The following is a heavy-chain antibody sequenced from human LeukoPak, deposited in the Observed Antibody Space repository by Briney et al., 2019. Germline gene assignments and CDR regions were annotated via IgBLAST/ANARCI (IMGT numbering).Heavy chain of an antibody. CDR3: ARDGDPGIAAAGFDY. J-gene: IGHJ4*02. CDR2: ISSSSSYI. V-gene: IGHV3-21*01. D-gene: IGHD6-13*01. CDR1: GFTFSSYS. Sequence: GESLKISCAASGFTFSSYSMNWVRQAPGKGLEWVSSISSSSSYIYYADSVKGRFTISRDNAKNSLYLQMNSLRAEDTAVYYCARDGDPGIAAAGFDYWGQGTLVTVSS.